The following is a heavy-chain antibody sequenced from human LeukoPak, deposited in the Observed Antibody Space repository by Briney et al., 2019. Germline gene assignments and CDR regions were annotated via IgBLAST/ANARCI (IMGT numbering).Heavy chain of an antibody. CDR2: LTWNGTII. V-gene: IGHV3-9*01. J-gene: IGHJ6*03. CDR3: AKVVRERYYYYYMDA. Sequence: PGGSLRLSCAASGFTFYHYAMHWVRQAPGKGLEWVSGLTWNGTIIDYADSVKGRFTISRDNSKNTLYLQMNSLRAEDTAVYYCAKVVRERYYYYYMDAWGKGTTVTVSS. D-gene: IGHD3-10*01. CDR1: GFTFYHYA.